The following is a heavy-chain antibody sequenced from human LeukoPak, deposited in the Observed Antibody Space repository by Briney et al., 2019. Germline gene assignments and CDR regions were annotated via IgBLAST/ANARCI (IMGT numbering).Heavy chain of an antibody. CDR2: INTDGSST. D-gene: IGHD3-3*01. CDR3: ARAPYDFWSGYADC. V-gene: IGHV3-74*01. CDR1: GFTFSSYW. J-gene: IGHJ4*02. Sequence: PGGSLRLSCAASGFTFSSYWMHWVRQAPGKGLVWVSRINTDGSSTSYADSVKGRFTISRDNAKNTLYLQMNSLRAEDTAVYYCARAPYDFWSGYADCWGQGTLVTVSS.